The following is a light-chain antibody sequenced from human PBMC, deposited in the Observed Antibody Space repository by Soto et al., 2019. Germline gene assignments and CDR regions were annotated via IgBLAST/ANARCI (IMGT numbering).Light chain of an antibody. J-gene: IGLJ2*01. Sequence: QSVLTQPPSVSGAPGQRVTISCTGSSSNIGAGYDVTDRPSGVSNRFSGSKSGNTDSLAISGLQAEDEADYYCNSYTSTNTLVFGGGTKLTV. V-gene: IGLV1-40*01. CDR1: SSNIGAGYD. CDR3: NSYTSTNTLV.